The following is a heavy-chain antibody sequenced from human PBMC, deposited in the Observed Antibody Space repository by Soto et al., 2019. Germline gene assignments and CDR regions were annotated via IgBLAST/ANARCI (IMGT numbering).Heavy chain of an antibody. V-gene: IGHV4-39*01. CDR3: ARHVNPWAQGAFDI. Sequence: SETLSLTCTVCGCSICSSSYYWGWIRQPPGKGLEWIGSIYYSGSTYYNPSLKSRVTISVDTSKNQFSLKLSSVTAADTAVYYCARHVNPWAQGAFDIWGQGTMVTVSS. CDR2: IYYSGST. J-gene: IGHJ3*02. D-gene: IGHD7-27*01. CDR1: GCSICSSSYY.